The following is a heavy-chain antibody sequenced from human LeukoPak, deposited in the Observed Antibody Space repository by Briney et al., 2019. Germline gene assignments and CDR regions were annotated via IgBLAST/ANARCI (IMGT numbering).Heavy chain of an antibody. Sequence: GASVKVSCKASGYTFTSYGISWVRQAPGQGLEWMGWISAYNGNTNYAQKLQGRVTMTTDTSTSTAYMELRSLRSDDTAVYYCARAAEDYYDGSGYYGYWGQGTLVTVSS. J-gene: IGHJ4*02. D-gene: IGHD3-22*01. CDR3: ARAAEDYYDGSGYYGY. V-gene: IGHV1-18*01. CDR2: ISAYNGNT. CDR1: GYTFTSYG.